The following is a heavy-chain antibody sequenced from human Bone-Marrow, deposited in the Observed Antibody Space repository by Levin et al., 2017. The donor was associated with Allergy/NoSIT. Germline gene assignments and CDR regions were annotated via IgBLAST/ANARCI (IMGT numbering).Heavy chain of an antibody. D-gene: IGHD4-17*01. J-gene: IGHJ6*02. V-gene: IGHV3-23*01. CDR1: GFTFSNYA. CDR2: IISSGGRT. CDR3: ARINTVSSNFYGMDV. Sequence: PGGSLRLSCAASGFTFSNYAMSWVRQAPGKGLEWVSTIISSGGRTYYAASVKGRFTFSRDNSKNTLYLQMNSLRADDTALYYCARINTVSSNFYGMDVWGQGTTVTVSS.